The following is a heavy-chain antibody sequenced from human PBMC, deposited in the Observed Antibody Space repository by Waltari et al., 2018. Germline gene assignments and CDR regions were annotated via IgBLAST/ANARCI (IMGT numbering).Heavy chain of an antibody. D-gene: IGHD2-21*02. CDR2: ISSSGGGT. CDR1: GFTFNNYG. V-gene: IGHV3-23*01. CDR3: GKDQEGDPSCEVT. J-gene: IGHJ5*02. Sequence: EVQLLESGGGLVQPGGSLRLSCAASGFTFNNYGMIWVRQVPGKGLEWFSSISSSGGGTYYAESVNGRFTISRDNSRSTLALQMNSLTAEDTAVYYCGKDQEGDPSCEVTWGQGTLVTVSS.